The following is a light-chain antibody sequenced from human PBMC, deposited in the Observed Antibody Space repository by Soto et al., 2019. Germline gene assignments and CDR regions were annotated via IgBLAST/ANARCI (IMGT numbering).Light chain of an antibody. CDR1: SSDVGGYDH. CDR3: SSYTGSVNLV. Sequence: QSVLTQPASVSGSPGQSITISCSGTSSDVGGYDHVSWYQHHPGEAPKLMIYEVSYRPSGVSTRFSGSKSGNTASLTISGLQADDEAQYYCSSYTGSVNLVFGGGTKLTVL. V-gene: IGLV2-14*01. CDR2: EVS. J-gene: IGLJ2*01.